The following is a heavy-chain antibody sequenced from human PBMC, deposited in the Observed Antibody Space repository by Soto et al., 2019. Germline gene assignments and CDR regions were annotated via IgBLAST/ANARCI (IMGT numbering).Heavy chain of an antibody. CDR3: ARRYGSCFDY. Sequence: SETLSLTCAVSGGSISSSNWWSWVRQPPGKGLERIGYIYYSGSTNYNPSLKSRVTISVDTSKNQFSLKLSSVTAADTAVYYCARRYGSCFDYWGQGTRVTVSS. CDR2: IYYSGST. J-gene: IGHJ4*02. D-gene: IGHD5-18*01. CDR1: GGSISSSNW. V-gene: IGHV4-4*02.